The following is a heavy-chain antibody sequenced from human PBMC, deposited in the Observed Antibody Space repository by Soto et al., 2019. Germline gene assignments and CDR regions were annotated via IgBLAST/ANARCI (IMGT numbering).Heavy chain of an antibody. J-gene: IGHJ5*02. CDR3: ARVGAYSSSWYER. Sequence: QVQLQESGPGLVKPSGTLSLTCAVSGGSISSSNWWSWVRQPPGKGLEWIGEIYHSGSTNYNPSLKSRVTISGDTSKIQFSLKLSSVTAADTAVYYCARVGAYSSSWYERWGQGTLVTVSS. CDR2: IYHSGST. V-gene: IGHV4-4*02. D-gene: IGHD6-13*01. CDR1: GGSISSSNW.